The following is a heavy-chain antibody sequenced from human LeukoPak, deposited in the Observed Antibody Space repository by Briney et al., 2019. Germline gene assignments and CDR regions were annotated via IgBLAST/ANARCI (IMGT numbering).Heavy chain of an antibody. Sequence: GGSLRLSCAASGFTFSSYAMNWVRQAPGKGLEWVSSISASSAYMYYAASVKGRHTISRDNAKNSLYLQMNSLRAEDTAVYYCAAYASLDYLGQGTLLTVSS. CDR3: AAYASLDY. D-gene: IGHD4-17*01. CDR1: GFTFSSYA. J-gene: IGHJ4*02. V-gene: IGHV3-21*01. CDR2: ISASSAYM.